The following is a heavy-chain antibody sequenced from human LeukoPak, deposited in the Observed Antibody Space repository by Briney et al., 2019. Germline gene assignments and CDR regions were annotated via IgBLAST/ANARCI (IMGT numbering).Heavy chain of an antibody. CDR3: AKVTAVVPAAPIDY. CDR2: ISGSGGST. V-gene: IGHV3-23*01. D-gene: IGHD2-2*01. J-gene: IGHJ4*02. CDR1: GFTFSSYA. Sequence: GGSLRLSCAASGFTFSSYAMSWVRQAPGKWLEWVSAISGSGGSTYYADSVKGRFTISRDNSKNTLYLQMNSLRAEDTAVYYCAKVTAVVPAAPIDYWGQGTLVTVSS.